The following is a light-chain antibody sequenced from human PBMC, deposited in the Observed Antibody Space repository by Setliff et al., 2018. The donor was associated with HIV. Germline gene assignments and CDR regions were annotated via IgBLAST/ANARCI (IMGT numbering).Light chain of an antibody. CDR2: WAS. V-gene: IGKV4-1*01. CDR1: QSVLYSSNSKNS. Sequence: DLVMTQSPDSPAVSLGERATINCKSSQSVLYSSNSKNSLAWYQQKPGQPPKLLIYWASTRESGVPDRFGGSGSGTDFTLTISSLQAEDVAVYYCQQYYSTPFTFGGGTKVDIK. J-gene: IGKJ4*01. CDR3: QQYYSTPFT.